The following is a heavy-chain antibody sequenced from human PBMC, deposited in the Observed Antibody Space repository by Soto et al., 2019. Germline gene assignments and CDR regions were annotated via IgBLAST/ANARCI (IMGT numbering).Heavy chain of an antibody. CDR3: ARDIKYYDSSGNFDY. D-gene: IGHD3-22*01. V-gene: IGHV1-18*01. CDR1: GYTFTRNG. Sequence: ASVKVSCKASGYTFTRNGISWVRQAPGQGLEWMGWISAHNGNTNYAQRLQGRVTMTTDTSTSTAYMELRSLRSDDTAVYYCARDIKYYDSSGNFDYWGQGTLVTASS. J-gene: IGHJ4*02. CDR2: ISAHNGNT.